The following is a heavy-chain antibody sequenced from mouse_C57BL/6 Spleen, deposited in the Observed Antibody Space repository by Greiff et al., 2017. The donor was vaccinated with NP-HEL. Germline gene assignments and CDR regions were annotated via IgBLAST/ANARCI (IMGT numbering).Heavy chain of an antibody. D-gene: IGHD1-1*01. V-gene: IGHV2-6*01. CDR2: IWGVGST. CDR3: AIYGSSSYYAMDY. Sequence: QVQLKESGPGLVAPSQSLSITCTVSGFSLTSYGVDWVRQSPGKGLEWLGVIWGVGSTNYNSALKSRLSISKDNSKSQVFLKMNSLQTDDTAMYYCAIYGSSSYYAMDYWGQGTSVTVSS. J-gene: IGHJ4*01. CDR1: GFSLTSYG.